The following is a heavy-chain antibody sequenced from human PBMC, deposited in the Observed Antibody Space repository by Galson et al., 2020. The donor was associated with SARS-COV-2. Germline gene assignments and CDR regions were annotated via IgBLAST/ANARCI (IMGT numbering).Heavy chain of an antibody. D-gene: IGHD4-17*01. Sequence: SETLSLTCAVYGGSFSGYYWSWIRQPPGKGLEWIGEINHSGSTNYNPSLKSRVTISVDTSKNQFSLKLSSVTAADTAVYYCARFRPVTTFYYYYGMDVWGQGTTVTVSS. V-gene: IGHV4-34*01. CDR2: INHSGST. CDR1: GGSFSGYY. CDR3: ARFRPVTTFYYYYGMDV. J-gene: IGHJ6*02.